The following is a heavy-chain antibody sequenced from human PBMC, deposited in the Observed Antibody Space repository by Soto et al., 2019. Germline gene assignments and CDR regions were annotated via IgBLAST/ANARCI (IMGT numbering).Heavy chain of an antibody. CDR3: ARGCYDSRGQSNTFDI. D-gene: IGHD3-22*01. J-gene: IGHJ3*02. CDR1: GASISSSY. Sequence: PSETLSLTCTVSGASISSSYWSWIRQSPGKGLEWIGYVHYTGSTNYHPSLKSRVTISVDTSENQLSLKLRSVTAADTATYYCARGCYDSRGQSNTFDIWGQGTMVTVSS. CDR2: VHYTGST. V-gene: IGHV4-59*01.